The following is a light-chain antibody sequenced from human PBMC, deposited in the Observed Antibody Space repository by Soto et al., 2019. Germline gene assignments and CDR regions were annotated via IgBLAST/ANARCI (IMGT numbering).Light chain of an antibody. CDR3: QLYSGSPMYT. V-gene: IGKV3-20*01. CDR1: QSVSSGS. CDR2: GAS. J-gene: IGKJ2*01. Sequence: EIVLTQSPGSLSLSPGERATLSCRASQSVSSGSLAWYQQKPGQAPRLLIYGASSRATGGPDRFSGSGSGTDFTLTISRLEPEDFAVYYCQLYSGSPMYTFGQGTRLDIK.